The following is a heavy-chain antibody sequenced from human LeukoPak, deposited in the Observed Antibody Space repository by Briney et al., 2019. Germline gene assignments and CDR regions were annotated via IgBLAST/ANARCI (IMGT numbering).Heavy chain of an antibody. CDR2: ISTSGGTT. CDR3: ARVGGITMVRGVNTDDY. CDR1: GFTFSSHA. J-gene: IGHJ4*02. V-gene: IGHV3-48*03. D-gene: IGHD3-10*01. Sequence: GGSLRLSCAASGFTFSSHAMTWVRQVAGKGLEWVSVISTSGGTTYYADSVKGRFTISRDNAKNSLYLQMNSLRAEDTAVYYCARVGGITMVRGVNTDDYWGQGTLVTVSS.